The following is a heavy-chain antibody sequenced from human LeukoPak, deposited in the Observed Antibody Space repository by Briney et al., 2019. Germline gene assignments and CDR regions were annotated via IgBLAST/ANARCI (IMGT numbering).Heavy chain of an antibody. CDR2: ISFDGSNK. Sequence: GGSLRLSCVASGFTFSTYPMHWVRQAPGKGLEWVALISFDGSNKYYADSVKGRFTISRDNSKNTLYLQMNSLRAEDTAIYYCAREQKAYSNYPNYDYWGQGTLVTVSS. D-gene: IGHD4-11*01. CDR1: GFTFSTYP. V-gene: IGHV3-30*04. J-gene: IGHJ4*02. CDR3: AREQKAYSNYPNYDY.